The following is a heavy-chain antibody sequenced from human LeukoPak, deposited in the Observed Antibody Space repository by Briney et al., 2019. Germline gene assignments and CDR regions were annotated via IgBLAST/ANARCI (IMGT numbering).Heavy chain of an antibody. CDR2: IYTSGST. D-gene: IGHD4-17*01. CDR1: GGSISSYY. CDR3: ARGGTVTPDWHYYMDV. V-gene: IGHV4-4*07. J-gene: IGHJ6*03. Sequence: SETLSLTCTVSGGSISSYYWSWIRQPAGKGLEWIGRIYTSGSTNYNPSLKSRVTMSVDTSKNQFSLKLSSVTAADTAVYYCARGGTVTPDWHYYMDVWGKGTTVTISS.